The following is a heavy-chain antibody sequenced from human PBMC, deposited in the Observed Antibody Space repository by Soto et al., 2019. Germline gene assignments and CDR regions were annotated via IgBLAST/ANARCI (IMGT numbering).Heavy chain of an antibody. V-gene: IGHV1-3*01. D-gene: IGHD5-12*01. J-gene: IGHJ6*02. CDR1: GYTFTNYA. CDR2: INAGNGNT. CDR3: ATSYSAYDYHYYYGMDV. Sequence: QVQLVQSGAEAKKPGASVKVSCKASGYTFTNYAIHWVRQAPGQRLEWKGWINAGNGNTKYSQKFQGRVTITRDTSARTAYMELSSLRSEDTAVYYCATSYSAYDYHYYYGMDVWGQGTTVTVSS.